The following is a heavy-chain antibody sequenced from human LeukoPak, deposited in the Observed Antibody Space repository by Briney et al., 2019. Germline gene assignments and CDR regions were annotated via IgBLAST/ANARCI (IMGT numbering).Heavy chain of an antibody. CDR2: IYHSGST. Sequence: SETLSLTCAVSGGSISSGGYYWSWIRQPPGTGLEWIGYIYHSGSTYYNPSLKSRLTISVDRSKNQFSLKLSSVTAADTAVYYCARGYYYDSSGYSGTFDYWGQGTLVTVSS. CDR1: GGSISSGGYY. CDR3: ARGYYYDSSGYSGTFDY. D-gene: IGHD3-22*01. J-gene: IGHJ4*02. V-gene: IGHV4-30-2*01.